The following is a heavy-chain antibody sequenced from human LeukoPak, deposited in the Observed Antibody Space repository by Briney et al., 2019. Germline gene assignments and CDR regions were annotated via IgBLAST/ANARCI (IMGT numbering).Heavy chain of an antibody. CDR2: INMDGSTT. D-gene: IGHD2-2*01. J-gene: IGHJ3*02. CDR3: AREHSTTFDAFDI. CDR1: GFTFSGNW. Sequence: GGSLRLSCAASGFTFSGNWMHWVRQVPGKGLVWVSRINMDGSTTNYADSVKGRFTISRDNSKNTLYLQMNSLRAEDTAVYYCAREHSTTFDAFDIWGQGTMVTVSS. V-gene: IGHV3-74*01.